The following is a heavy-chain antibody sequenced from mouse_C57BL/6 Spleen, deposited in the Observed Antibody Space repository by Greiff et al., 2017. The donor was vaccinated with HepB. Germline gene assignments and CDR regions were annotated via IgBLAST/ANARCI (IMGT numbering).Heavy chain of an antibody. Sequence: VQLQQPGAELVRPGSSVKLSCKASGYTFTSYWMHWVKQRPIQGLEWIGNIDPSDSETHYNQKFKDKATLTVDKSSSTAYMQLSSLTSEDSAVYYCARGITTVEGAMDYWGQGTSVTVSS. CDR2: IDPSDSET. V-gene: IGHV1-52*01. J-gene: IGHJ4*01. D-gene: IGHD1-1*01. CDR1: GYTFTSYW. CDR3: ARGITTVEGAMDY.